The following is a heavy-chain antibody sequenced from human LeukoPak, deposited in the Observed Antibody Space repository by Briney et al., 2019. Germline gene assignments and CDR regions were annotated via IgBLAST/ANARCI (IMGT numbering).Heavy chain of an antibody. J-gene: IGHJ6*02. D-gene: IGHD2-2*01. Sequence: GGSLRLSCAASGFTFSSYSMNWVRQAPGKGLEWVSSISSSSSYIYYADSVKGRFTISGDNAKNSLYLQMNSLRAEDTAVYYCARGDIVVVPAANYYYGMDVWGQGTTVTVSS. CDR2: ISSSSSYI. V-gene: IGHV3-21*01. CDR3: ARGDIVVVPAANYYYGMDV. CDR1: GFTFSSYS.